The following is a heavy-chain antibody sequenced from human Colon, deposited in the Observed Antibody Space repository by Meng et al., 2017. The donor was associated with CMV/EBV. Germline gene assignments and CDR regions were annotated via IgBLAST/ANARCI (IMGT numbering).Heavy chain of an antibody. CDR1: FNFGGYA. D-gene: IGHD3-22*01. CDR2: ISGTGASS. J-gene: IGHJ1*01. CDR3: ARSIYDSSGYYRAEYFEH. Sequence: FNFGGYAMSWVRQAPGRGLEWVSAISGTGASSYYTDSVKGRFTISRDNSKNTLSLQMNSLRVEDTGVYYCARSIYDSSGYYRAEYFEHWGQGTLVTVSS. V-gene: IGHV3-23*01.